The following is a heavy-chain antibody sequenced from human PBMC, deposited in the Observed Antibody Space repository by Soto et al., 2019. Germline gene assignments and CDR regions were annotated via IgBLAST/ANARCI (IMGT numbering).Heavy chain of an antibody. J-gene: IGHJ5*02. CDR1: GGSISSGGYY. Sequence: PSETLSLTCTVSGGSISSGGYYWSWIRQHPGKGLEWIGYIYYSGSTYYNPSLKSRVTISVDTSKNQFSLKLSSVTAADTAVYYCARDSEGITGTGLANWFDPWGQGTLVTVSS. CDR3: ARDSEGITGTGLANWFDP. D-gene: IGHD1-7*01. V-gene: IGHV4-31*03. CDR2: IYYSGST.